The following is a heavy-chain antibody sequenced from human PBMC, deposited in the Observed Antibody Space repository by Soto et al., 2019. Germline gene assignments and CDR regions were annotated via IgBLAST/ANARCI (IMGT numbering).Heavy chain of an antibody. CDR1: GFTFSSYG. CDR3: ARDYYPDAAAAGTSDY. J-gene: IGHJ4*02. D-gene: IGHD6-13*01. V-gene: IGHV3-33*01. CDR2: MWYDGSNK. Sequence: QVQLVESGGGVVQPGRSLRLSCAASGFTFSSYGMHWVRQAPGKGLEWVAVMWYDGSNKYYADSVKGRFTISRDNSKNTLYLQMNSLRAEDTAVYYCARDYYPDAAAAGTSDYWGQGTLVTVSS.